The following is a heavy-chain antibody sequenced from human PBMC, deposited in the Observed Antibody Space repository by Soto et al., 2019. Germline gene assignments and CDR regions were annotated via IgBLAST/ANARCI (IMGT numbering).Heavy chain of an antibody. CDR3: ARDMREQQLDPPFDY. V-gene: IGHV1-18*01. CDR2: ISAYNGNT. CDR1: GYTFTSYG. Sequence: QVQLVQSGAEVKKPGASVKVSCKASGYTFTSYGITWVRQAPGQGLEWMGWISAYNGNTNYAQKLQGRVTMTTDTSTSTAYMELRSLRSDDTAVYYCARDMREQQLDPPFDYWGQGTLVTVSS. J-gene: IGHJ4*02. D-gene: IGHD6-13*01.